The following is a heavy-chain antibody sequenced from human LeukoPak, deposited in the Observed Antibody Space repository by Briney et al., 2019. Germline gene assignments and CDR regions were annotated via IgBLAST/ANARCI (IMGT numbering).Heavy chain of an antibody. CDR2: IKEDGNEK. V-gene: IGHV3-7*03. CDR1: GFTFSSYW. Sequence: PGGALRLSCAASGFTFSSYWMSWVRQAPGKGLEWVANIKEDGNEKYYVDSVKGRFTISRDNAKNSLYLQMNSLRAEDTAVYYCARDPGRDGYKIGWGQGTLVTVSS. J-gene: IGHJ4*02. D-gene: IGHD5-24*01. CDR3: ARDPGRDGYKIG.